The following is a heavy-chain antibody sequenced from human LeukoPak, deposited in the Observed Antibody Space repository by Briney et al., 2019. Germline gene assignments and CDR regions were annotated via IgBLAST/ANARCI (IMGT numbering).Heavy chain of an antibody. CDR3: ARGLVEYEYAAGNLFRWARPHGHGMDV. V-gene: IGHV4-34*01. Sequence: SETLSLTCAVYGGSFSDYYWSWIRQPPGKGLEWIGEINHSGSTNYNPSLKSRVTISVDTSKNQFSLKLSSVTAADTALYYCARGLVEYEYAAGNLFRWARPHGHGMDVWGQGTTVTVSS. J-gene: IGHJ6*02. CDR2: INHSGST. D-gene: IGHD2-8*02. CDR1: GGSFSDYY.